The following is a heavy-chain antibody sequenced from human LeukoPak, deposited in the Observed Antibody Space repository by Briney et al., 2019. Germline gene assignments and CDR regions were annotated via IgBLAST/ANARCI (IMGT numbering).Heavy chain of an antibody. V-gene: IGHV1-2*02. D-gene: IGHD2/OR15-2a*01. J-gene: IGHJ4*02. CDR1: GYTFTGYY. CDR2: INLNSGDR. CDR3: ARTRGSHISMAYLDY. Sequence: ASVKVSCKASGYTFTGYYMHWVRQAPGQGLEWMGWINLNSGDRNYAQKFQGRVTMTRDTSISTAYMELSSLRSDDTAVYYCARTRGSHISMAYLDYWGQGTLVTVSS.